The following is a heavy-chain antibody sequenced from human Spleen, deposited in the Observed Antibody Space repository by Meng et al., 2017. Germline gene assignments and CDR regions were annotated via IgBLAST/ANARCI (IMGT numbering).Heavy chain of an antibody. CDR3: ARDEDISAAGYLFGDY. Sequence: QVQLVQSGAELKNPGASVRVSCKSSGYPFTAYYIHGVRQAPGQGLEWMGHIKPQSGDTLYAQKFQGRVSMTRDTSISTAYVELSGLTSDDTAVYYCARDEDISAAGYLFGDYWGHGTLVTVFS. CDR1: GYPFTAYY. V-gene: IGHV1-2*06. J-gene: IGHJ4*01. CDR2: IKPQSGDT. D-gene: IGHD6-13*01.